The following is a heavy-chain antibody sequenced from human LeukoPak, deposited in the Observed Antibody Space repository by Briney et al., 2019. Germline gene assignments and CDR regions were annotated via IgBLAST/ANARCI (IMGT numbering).Heavy chain of an antibody. D-gene: IGHD5-18*01. Sequence: GGALRLSCAASGFTFSSYSMNWVRQAPGKGLEWVSSISSSSSYIYYADSVKGRFTISRNNAKNSLYLQMNSLRAEDTAVYYCARDAEQLSIDWGQGTLVTVSS. CDR3: ARDAEQLSID. CDR1: GFTFSSYS. CDR2: ISSSSSYI. J-gene: IGHJ4*02. V-gene: IGHV3-21*01.